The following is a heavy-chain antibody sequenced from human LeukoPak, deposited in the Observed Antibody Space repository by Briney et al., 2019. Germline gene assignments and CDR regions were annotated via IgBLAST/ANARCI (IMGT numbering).Heavy chain of an antibody. Sequence: SETLSLTCTVSGGSISSGGYYWSWIRQHPGKGLEWIGYIYYSGSTYYNPSLKSRVTISVDTSKNQFSLKLSSVTAADTAVYYCARESGLGFRYYYDSSGPLRPLHYFDYWGQGTLVTVSS. J-gene: IGHJ4*02. CDR3: ARESGLGFRYYYDSSGPLRPLHYFDY. CDR1: GGSISSGGYY. V-gene: IGHV4-31*03. CDR2: IYYSGST. D-gene: IGHD3-22*01.